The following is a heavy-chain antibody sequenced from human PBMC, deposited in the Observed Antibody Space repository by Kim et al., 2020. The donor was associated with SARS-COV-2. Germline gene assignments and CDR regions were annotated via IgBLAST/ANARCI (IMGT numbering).Heavy chain of an antibody. J-gene: IGHJ5*02. Sequence: GGSLRLSCAASGFTFSSYGMHWVRQAPGKGLEWVAVISYDGSNKYYADSVKGRFTISRDNSKNTLYLQMNSLRAEDTAVYYCAKSRGSYSSSWKLSWFDPWGQGTLVTVSS. CDR3: AKSRGSYSSSWKLSWFDP. V-gene: IGHV3-30*18. D-gene: IGHD6-13*01. CDR2: ISYDGSNK. CDR1: GFTFSSYG.